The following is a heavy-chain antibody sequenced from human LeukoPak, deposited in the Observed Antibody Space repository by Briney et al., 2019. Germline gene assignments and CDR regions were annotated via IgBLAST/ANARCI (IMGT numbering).Heavy chain of an antibody. CDR2: LNPNSGGT. V-gene: IGHV1-2*02. Sequence: ASVKVSCKASGYTFTGYYMHWVRQAPGQGLEWMGWLNPNSGGTNYAQKFQGRVTMTRDTSISTAYMELSRLRSDDTAVYYCARGRGCSSTSCYTNWFDPWGQGTLVTVSS. CDR3: ARGRGCSSTSCYTNWFDP. D-gene: IGHD2-2*02. CDR1: GYTFTGYY. J-gene: IGHJ5*02.